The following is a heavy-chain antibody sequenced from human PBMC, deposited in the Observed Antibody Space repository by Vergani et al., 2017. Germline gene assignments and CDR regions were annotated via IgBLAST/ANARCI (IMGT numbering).Heavy chain of an antibody. J-gene: IGHJ3*02. D-gene: IGHD3-10*01. CDR1: GYTFTSYD. V-gene: IGHV1-8*01. Sequence: QVQLVQSGAEVKKPGASVKVSCKASGYTFTSYDINWVRQATGQGLEWMGWMNPNSGNTGYAQKFQGRVTMTRNTSISTAYMELSSLRSEDTAVYYCARVGLWFGEQEYEDANHDAFDIWGQGTMVTVSS. CDR3: ARVGLWFGEQEYEDANHDAFDI. CDR2: MNPNSGNT.